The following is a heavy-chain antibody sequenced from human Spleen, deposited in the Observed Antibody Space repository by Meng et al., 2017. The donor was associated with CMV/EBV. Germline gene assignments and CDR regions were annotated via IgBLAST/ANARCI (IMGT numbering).Heavy chain of an antibody. CDR2: IIPILGIA. J-gene: IGHJ4*02. V-gene: IGHV1-69*10. D-gene: IGHD3-10*01. Sequence: SVKVSCKASGGTFSSYAISWVRQAPGQGLEWMGGIIPILGIANYAQKFQDRVTITADKSTNTAYMEKSSLRCDDTAVYYCARDYTYYYGSGSLYYFDYWGQGTLVTVSS. CDR1: GGTFSSYA. CDR3: ARDYTYYYGSGSLYYFDY.